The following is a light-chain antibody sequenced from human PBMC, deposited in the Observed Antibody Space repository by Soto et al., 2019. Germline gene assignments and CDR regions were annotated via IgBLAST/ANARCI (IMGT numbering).Light chain of an antibody. Sequence: IQMTQSPSTLSASVGDRVTITCLASQDITIWLACYQQKPGNAPKRLSYKSSSLESVVTSRFSGSGSGPEFTLTISSLQPDDIATYYCQQYKIQRTFGKGTTVEIK. J-gene: IGKJ1*01. V-gene: IGKV1-5*03. CDR3: QQYKIQRT. CDR2: KSS. CDR1: QDITIW.